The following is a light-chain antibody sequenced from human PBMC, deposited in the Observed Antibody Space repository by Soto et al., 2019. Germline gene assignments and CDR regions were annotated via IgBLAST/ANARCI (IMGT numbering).Light chain of an antibody. CDR1: QSVSH. V-gene: IGKV3-20*01. Sequence: EIVLTQSPGTLSLSPGETATLSCRASQSVSHLAWYQQKPGQAPRLLVYAASSRATGIPDRFSGSGSGTDFTLTISRLEPEDFAVYYCQQYGGSPLYTVGQGTRLEL. J-gene: IGKJ2*01. CDR2: AAS. CDR3: QQYGGSPLYT.